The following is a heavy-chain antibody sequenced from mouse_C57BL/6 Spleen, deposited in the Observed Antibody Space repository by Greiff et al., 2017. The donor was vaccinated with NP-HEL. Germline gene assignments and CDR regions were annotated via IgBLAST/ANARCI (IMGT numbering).Heavy chain of an antibody. V-gene: IGHV5-9-1*02. Sequence: EVHLVESGEGLVKPGGSLKLSCAASGFTFSSYAMSWVRQTPEKRLEWVAYISSGGDYIYYADTVKGRFTISRDNARNTLYLQMSSLKSEDTAMYYCTRDGTVVAPVDNWGQGTTLTVSS. CDR1: GFTFSSYA. J-gene: IGHJ2*01. D-gene: IGHD1-1*01. CDR3: TRDGTVVAPVDN. CDR2: ISSGGDYI.